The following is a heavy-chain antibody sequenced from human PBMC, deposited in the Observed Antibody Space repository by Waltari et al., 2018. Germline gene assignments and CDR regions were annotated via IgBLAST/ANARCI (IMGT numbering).Heavy chain of an antibody. Sequence: QVQLVQSGAEVKKPGASVKVSCKASGYTFTSYDINWVRQATGQGLEWMGWMNPNSGNTGYAQKFQGRVTMTRNTSISTAYMELSSLRSEDTAVYYCARVKLKSGDYRTYNWFDPWGQGTLVTVSS. J-gene: IGHJ5*02. CDR2: MNPNSGNT. V-gene: IGHV1-8*01. CDR3: ARVKLKSGDYRTYNWFDP. CDR1: GYTFTSYD. D-gene: IGHD4-17*01.